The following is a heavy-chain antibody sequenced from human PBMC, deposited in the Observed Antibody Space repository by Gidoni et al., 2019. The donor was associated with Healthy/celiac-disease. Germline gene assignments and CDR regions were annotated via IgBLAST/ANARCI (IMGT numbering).Heavy chain of an antibody. J-gene: IGHJ3*02. CDR2: IIPIFGTA. CDR3: ARDYYYGSGSYSIGGYMGAFDI. Sequence: QVQLVQSGAEVKKPGSSVKVSCKASGATFSSYAISWVRQAPGQGLEWMGGIIPIFGTANYEQKFQGRVTITADKSTSTAYMELSSLRSEDTAVYYCARDYYYGSGSYSIGGYMGAFDIWGQGTMVTVSS. D-gene: IGHD3-10*01. V-gene: IGHV1-69*06. CDR1: GATFSSYA.